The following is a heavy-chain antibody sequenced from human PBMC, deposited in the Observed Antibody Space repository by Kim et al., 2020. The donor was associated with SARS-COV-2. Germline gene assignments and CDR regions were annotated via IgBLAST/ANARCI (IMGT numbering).Heavy chain of an antibody. V-gene: IGHV3-64D*09. CDR1: GFTFSTYD. CDR2: ISRSGRTI. J-gene: IGHJ4*02. D-gene: IGHD2-8*01. CDR3: VKEVMPTSGTNYFDY. Sequence: GGSLRLSCSASGFTFSTYDMSWVRQAPGKGLEYVSSISRSGRTIDYADSMKGRSTISRDNSKNMLYLHVSSLRPEDTAVYYCVKEVMPTSGTNYFDYWGQGVLVTVSS.